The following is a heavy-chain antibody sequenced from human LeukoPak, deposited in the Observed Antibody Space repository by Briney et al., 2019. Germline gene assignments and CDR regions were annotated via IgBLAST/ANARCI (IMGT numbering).Heavy chain of an antibody. Sequence: GGSLRLSCAASGFTFRSYAMSWVRQAPGKGLEWVSAISGSGGSTYYADSVKGRFTISRDNSKNTLYLQMNSLRAEDTAVYYCAKVSGAYSSGWYLDYYYYYGMDVWGQGTTVTVSS. CDR2: ISGSGGST. D-gene: IGHD6-19*01. J-gene: IGHJ6*02. V-gene: IGHV3-23*01. CDR3: AKVSGAYSSGWYLDYYYYYGMDV. CDR1: GFTFRSYA.